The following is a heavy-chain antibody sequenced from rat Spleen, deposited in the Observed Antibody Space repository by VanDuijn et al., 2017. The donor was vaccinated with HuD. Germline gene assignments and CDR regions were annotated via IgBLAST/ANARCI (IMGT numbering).Heavy chain of an antibody. CDR3: VRHGYTRYYFDY. J-gene: IGHJ2*01. Sequence: EVQLVESGGGLVQPGRSLKLSCAASGFTFINYWMTWIGQAPGKGLEWVASITNTGGSTYYPDSVKGRFTISRDDAKSTLYLQMDSLRSEDTASYYCVRHGYTRYYFDYWGQGVMVTVSS. V-gene: IGHV5-31*01. D-gene: IGHD1-9*01. CDR1: GFTFINYW. CDR2: ITNTGGST.